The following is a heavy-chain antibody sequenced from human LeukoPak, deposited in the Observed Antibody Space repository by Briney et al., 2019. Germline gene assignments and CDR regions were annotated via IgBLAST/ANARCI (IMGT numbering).Heavy chain of an antibody. Sequence: GGSLRLSCAASGFTFSSYWMHWVRQAPGKGLVWVSRIISDGSNTTYADSVKGRFTISRDNAKNTLYLQMSSLRPEDTAVYYCVRNSYDSSGYYDYWGLGTLVTVSS. D-gene: IGHD3-22*01. CDR3: VRNSYDSSGYYDY. CDR1: GFTFSSYW. J-gene: IGHJ4*02. CDR2: IISDGSNT. V-gene: IGHV3-74*01.